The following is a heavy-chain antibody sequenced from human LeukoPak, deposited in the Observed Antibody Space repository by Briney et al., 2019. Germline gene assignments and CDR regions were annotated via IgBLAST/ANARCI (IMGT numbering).Heavy chain of an antibody. Sequence: SETPSLTCAVSGGSISSSNWWSWVRQPPGKGLEWIGEIYHSGSTNYNPSLKSRVTISVDKSKNQFSLKLSSVTAADTAVYYCARDPQVRAVDFYYYYYGMDVWGQGTTVTVSS. CDR3: ARDPQVRAVDFYYYYYGMDV. D-gene: IGHD6-19*01. V-gene: IGHV4-4*02. J-gene: IGHJ6*02. CDR2: IYHSGST. CDR1: GGSISSSNW.